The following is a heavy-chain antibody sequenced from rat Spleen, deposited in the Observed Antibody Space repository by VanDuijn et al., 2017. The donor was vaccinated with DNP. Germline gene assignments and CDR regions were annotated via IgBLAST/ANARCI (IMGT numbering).Heavy chain of an antibody. V-gene: IGHV5-20*01. D-gene: IGHD1-9*01. CDR3: ATATTGITHY. CDR1: GFTFSDYN. CDR2: VSHSDGIT. Sequence: EVQLVESGGGLVQPGRSLKLSCAASGFTFSDYNMAWVRQAPTKGLEWVAIVSHSDGITYYPDSVKGRFTISRDNSKSSLYLQRNSLKSEDTATYYCATATTGITHYWGQGVMVTVSS. J-gene: IGHJ2*01.